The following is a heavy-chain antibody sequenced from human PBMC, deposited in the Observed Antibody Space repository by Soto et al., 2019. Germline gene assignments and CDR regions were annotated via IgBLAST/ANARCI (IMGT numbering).Heavy chain of an antibody. CDR1: GFTFSSYA. CDR2: ISYDGSNK. CDR3: ARGAGAHLGMDV. Sequence: QVQLVESGGGVVQPGRSLRLSCAASGFTFSSYAMHWVRQAPGKGLEWVAVISYDGSNKYYADSVKGRFTISRDNSKNTLYLQMNSLRAEDTAVYYCARGAGAHLGMDVWGQGTTVTVSS. D-gene: IGHD6-19*01. J-gene: IGHJ6*02. V-gene: IGHV3-30-3*01.